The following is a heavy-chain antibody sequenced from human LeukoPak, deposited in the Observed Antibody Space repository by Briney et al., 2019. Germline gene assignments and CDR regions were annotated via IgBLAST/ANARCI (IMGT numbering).Heavy chain of an antibody. V-gene: IGHV4-34*01. D-gene: IGHD2-2*01. J-gene: IGHJ5*02. CDR3: ARLKIVVVPAATPNGNWFDP. CDR1: GGSFSGYY. CDR2: INHSGST. Sequence: ASETLSLTCAVYGGSFSGYYWSWIRQPPGKGLEWIGEINHSGSTNYNPSLKSRVTISVDTSKNQFSLKLSSVTAADTAVYYCARLKIVVVPAATPNGNWFDPWGQGTLVTASS.